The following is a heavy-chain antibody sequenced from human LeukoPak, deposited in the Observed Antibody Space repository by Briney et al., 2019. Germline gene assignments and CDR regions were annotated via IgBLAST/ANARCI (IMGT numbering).Heavy chain of an antibody. D-gene: IGHD6-13*01. J-gene: IGHJ4*02. CDR3: ARDLTQLALFDY. CDR2: IWYDGSNK. Sequence: PGGSLRLSCAASGFTFSNYGMHWVRQAPGKGLEWVAVIWYDGSNKYYADSVEGRFTLSRDNSKNTLFLQINSLRPEDTAVYFCARDLTQLALFDYWGQGTLVTVSS. CDR1: GFTFSNYG. V-gene: IGHV3-33*01.